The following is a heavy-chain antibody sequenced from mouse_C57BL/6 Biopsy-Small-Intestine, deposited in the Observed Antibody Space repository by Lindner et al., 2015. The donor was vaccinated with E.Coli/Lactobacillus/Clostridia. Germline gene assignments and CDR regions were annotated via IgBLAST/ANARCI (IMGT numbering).Heavy chain of an antibody. D-gene: IGHD2-4*01. CDR3: ARSPHDYDPAWFAY. V-gene: IGHV1-75*01. J-gene: IGHJ3*01. Sequence: VQLQESGPELVKPGASVKISCKASGYTFTVYYINWLKQRPGQGLEWIGWIFPGSDSTFYNEKFKGKATLTVDKSSSTVSMLLSSLTSEDSAVYFCARSPHDYDPAWFAYWGQGTLLTVSA. CDR2: IFPGSDST. CDR1: GYTFTVYY.